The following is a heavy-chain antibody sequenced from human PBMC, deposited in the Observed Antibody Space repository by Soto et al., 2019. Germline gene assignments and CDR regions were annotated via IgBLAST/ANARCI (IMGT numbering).Heavy chain of an antibody. D-gene: IGHD3-9*01. V-gene: IGHV3-21*06. CDR3: ARLVASETGYGMDV. CDR2: ITGSSSYI. Sequence: TGGSLRLSCVVSVFPFGANAMSWVRQAPGKGLEWVSSITGSSSYIFYADSVKGRFTISRDNAKNTVYLQMNSLRAEDTGVYYCARLVASETGYGMDVWGQGTTVTVSS. CDR1: VFPFGANA. J-gene: IGHJ6*02.